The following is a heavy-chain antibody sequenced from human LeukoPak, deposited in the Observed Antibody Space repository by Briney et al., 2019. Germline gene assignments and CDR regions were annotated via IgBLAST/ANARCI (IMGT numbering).Heavy chain of an antibody. J-gene: IGHJ4*02. CDR2: INPSGGST. D-gene: IGHD3-22*01. Sequence: GASVKVSCKASGYTFTSYYMHWVRQAPGQGLEWMGIINPSGGSTSYAQKFQGRVTMTRDTSTSTVYMELSSLRSEDTAVYYCARAESPYYYDSSGYYFDYWGQGTLVTVSS. V-gene: IGHV1-46*01. CDR3: ARAESPYYYDSSGYYFDY. CDR1: GYTFTSYY.